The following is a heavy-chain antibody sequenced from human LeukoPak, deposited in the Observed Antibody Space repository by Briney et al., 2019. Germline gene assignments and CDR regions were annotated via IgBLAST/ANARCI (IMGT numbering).Heavy chain of an antibody. CDR1: GYTFTGYY. CDR2: INPSGGST. CDR3: ARAPFYGGNFRLFQH. J-gene: IGHJ1*01. D-gene: IGHD4-23*01. Sequence: ASVKVSCKASGYTFTGYYMHWVRQAPGQGLEWMGIINPSGGSTSYAQKFQGRVTMTRDTSTSTVYMELNSLMSEDTAVYYCARAPFYGGNFRLFQHWGQGTLVTVSS. V-gene: IGHV1-46*01.